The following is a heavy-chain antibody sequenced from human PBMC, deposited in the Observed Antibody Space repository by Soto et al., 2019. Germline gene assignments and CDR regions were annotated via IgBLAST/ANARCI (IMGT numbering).Heavy chain of an antibody. D-gene: IGHD3-10*01. J-gene: IGHJ6*03. Sequence: GGSLRLSCAASGFTFSSYWMSWVRQAPGKGLEWVANIKQDGSEKYYVDSVKGRFTISRDNAKNSLYLQMNSLRAEDTAVYYCARVLNGSGSWAPTGYYMDVWGKGTTVTVSS. CDR3: ARVLNGSGSWAPTGYYMDV. CDR2: IKQDGSEK. CDR1: GFTFSSYW. V-gene: IGHV3-7*01.